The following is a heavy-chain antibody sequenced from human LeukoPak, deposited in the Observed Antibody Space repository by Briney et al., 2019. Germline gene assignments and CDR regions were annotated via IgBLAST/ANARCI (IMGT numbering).Heavy chain of an antibody. CDR1: GHTFTKSW. V-gene: IGHV5-51*01. Sequence: GESLKISCKGSGHTFTKSWIAWVRQKPGKGLEWMGLIYPDDSDTRYNPSFQGQVTISADKSITTAYLQWSSLKASDTAIYYCARHPSYTSGWPLDYWGQGTLVTVSS. J-gene: IGHJ4*02. CDR3: ARHPSYTSGWPLDY. CDR2: IYPDDSDT. D-gene: IGHD6-19*01.